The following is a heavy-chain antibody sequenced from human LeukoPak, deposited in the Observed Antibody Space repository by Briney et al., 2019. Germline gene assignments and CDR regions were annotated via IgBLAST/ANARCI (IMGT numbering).Heavy chain of an antibody. CDR3: ASSYDFWSGYYQGAFDY. CDR2: IYYSGST. CDR1: GGSISSSSCY. Sequence: SETLSLTCTVSGGSISSSSCYWGWIRQPPGKGLEWIGSIYYSGSTYYNPSLKSRVTISVDTSKNQFSLKLSSVTAADTAVYYCASSYDFWSGYYQGAFDYWGQGTLVTVSS. V-gene: IGHV4-39*01. J-gene: IGHJ4*02. D-gene: IGHD3-3*01.